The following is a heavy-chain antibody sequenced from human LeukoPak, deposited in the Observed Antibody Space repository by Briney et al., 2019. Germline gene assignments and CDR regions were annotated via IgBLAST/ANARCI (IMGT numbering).Heavy chain of an antibody. CDR2: IKQDGTEK. V-gene: IGHV3-7*01. Sequence: GGSLRLSCAASGFTFTTYWMSWVRQPPGKGLEWVANIKQDGTEKYYVDSVKGRFTISRDNTKNSLYLQMDSLTADDTAVYFCACLRGPSDYWGQGTLVTVSS. CDR1: GFTFTTYW. CDR3: ACLRGPSDY. J-gene: IGHJ4*02. D-gene: IGHD4-17*01.